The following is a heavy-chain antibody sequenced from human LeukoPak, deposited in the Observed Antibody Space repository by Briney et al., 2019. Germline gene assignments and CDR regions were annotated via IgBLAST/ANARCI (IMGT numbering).Heavy chain of an antibody. CDR1: GFTFSSYE. CDR2: ISSSGSTI. CDR3: ARVGVEQYLVLSYSMDV. J-gene: IGHJ6*03. V-gene: IGHV3-48*03. Sequence: GGSLRPSCAASGFTFSSYEMNWVRQAPGKGLEWVSYISSSGSTIYYADPVKGRFTISRDNAKNSLYLQMNSLRAEDTAVYYCARVGVEQYLVLSYSMDVWGKGTTVTVS. D-gene: IGHD6-13*01.